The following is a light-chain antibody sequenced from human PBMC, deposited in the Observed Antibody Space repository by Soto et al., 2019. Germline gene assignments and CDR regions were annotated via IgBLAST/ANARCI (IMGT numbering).Light chain of an antibody. J-gene: IGKJ4*01. V-gene: IGKV4-1*01. CDR3: YQYFSTPLT. CDR2: WAS. Sequence: DIVMTQSPDSLAVSLGERATINCKSSQSVLYRSNNKNHLAWYQQKPGQPPRLVIYWASTRESGVPDRFSGSGSGTDSTLTISSLQAEDVAVYCCYQYFSTPLTFGGGTEVDIK. CDR1: QSVLYRSNNKNH.